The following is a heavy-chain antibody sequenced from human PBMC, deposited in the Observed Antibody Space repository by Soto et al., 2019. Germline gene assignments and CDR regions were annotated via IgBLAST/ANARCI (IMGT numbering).Heavy chain of an antibody. J-gene: IGHJ6*02. CDR2: INSSGRT. V-gene: IGHV4-30-4*01. Sequence: QVQLQESGPGLVKPSQTLSLTCSVSGDSISSSDSYWSLIRQPPGKGLEWIGYINSSGRTYYKPSLKSRVSISIDTSKNQFSLRLTSVTVADTAVYFCARFSTLGKHYGVDVWGQGTTVTVSS. CDR1: GDSISSSDSY. CDR3: ARFSTLGKHYGVDV. D-gene: IGHD2-2*01.